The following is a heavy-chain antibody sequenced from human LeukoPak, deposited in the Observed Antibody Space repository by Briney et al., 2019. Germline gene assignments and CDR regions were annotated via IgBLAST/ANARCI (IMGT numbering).Heavy chain of an antibody. V-gene: IGHV1-46*01. CDR1: GYTFTSFY. D-gene: IGHD3-10*02. J-gene: IGHJ4*02. Sequence: GASVKVSCKASGYTFTSFYMQWVRQAPGQGLEWMGWINPNSGGTIYAQKFQGRVTMTEDTSTDTAYMELSSLRSEDTAVYYCATGYYYVLDYWGQGTLVTVSS. CDR2: INPNSGGT. CDR3: ATGYYYVLDY.